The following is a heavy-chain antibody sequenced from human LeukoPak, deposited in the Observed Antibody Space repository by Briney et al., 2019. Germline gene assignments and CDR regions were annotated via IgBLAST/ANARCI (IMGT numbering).Heavy chain of an antibody. CDR1: NGSVIIGDYY. CDR3: ARTPRRWLQAWYFDY. Sequence: PSQTLSLTCTVSNGSVIIGDYYWSWIRQFPGKGLEWIGYIYYSGNTYYNPSLKSRTTISVDTSKNQFSLKLSSVTAADTAVYYCARTPRRWLQAWYFDYWGQGTLVTVSS. V-gene: IGHV4-30-4*08. J-gene: IGHJ4*02. D-gene: IGHD5-24*01. CDR2: IYYSGNT.